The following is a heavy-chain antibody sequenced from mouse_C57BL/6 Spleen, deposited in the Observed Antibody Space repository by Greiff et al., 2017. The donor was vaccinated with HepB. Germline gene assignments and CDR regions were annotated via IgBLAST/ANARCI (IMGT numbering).Heavy chain of an antibody. J-gene: IGHJ3*01. CDR2: INPNNGGT. V-gene: IGHV1-26*01. CDR1: GYTFTDYY. Sequence: VQLQQSGPELVKPGASVKISCKASGYTFTDYYMNWVKQSHGKSLEWIGDINPNNGGTSYNQKFKGKATLTVDKSSSTAYMELRSLTSEDSAVYYCARGGGNYLFAYWGQGTLVTVSA. CDR3: ARGGGNYLFAY. D-gene: IGHD2-1*01.